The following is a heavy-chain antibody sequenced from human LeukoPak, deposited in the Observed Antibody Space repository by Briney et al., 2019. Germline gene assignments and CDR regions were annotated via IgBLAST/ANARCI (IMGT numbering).Heavy chain of an antibody. D-gene: IGHD4-17*01. J-gene: IGHJ4*02. CDR3: AKEYGDYLDY. Sequence: GGSLRLSCAASGFTFSSYGMHWVRQAPGKGLEWVAVISYDGSNKYYADSVKGRFTISRDNSKNTLYLQMNSLRAEDTAVYYCAKEYGDYLDYWGQGTLVTVSS. CDR2: ISYDGSNK. CDR1: GFTFSSYG. V-gene: IGHV3-30*18.